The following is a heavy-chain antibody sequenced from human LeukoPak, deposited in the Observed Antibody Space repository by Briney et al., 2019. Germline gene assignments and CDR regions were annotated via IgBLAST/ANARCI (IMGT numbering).Heavy chain of an antibody. Sequence: GGSLRLSCAASGFTSGSYAMHWVRQAPGKGLEWVAVISDDGNDKYHADSVKGRFTISRDNSKSTLYLQMNSLRAADTAVYYCARGWVPSDITLKWGQGTMVTVSS. CDR2: ISDDGNDK. CDR3: ARGWVPSDITLK. J-gene: IGHJ3*01. D-gene: IGHD3-22*01. V-gene: IGHV3-30-3*01. CDR1: GFTSGSYA.